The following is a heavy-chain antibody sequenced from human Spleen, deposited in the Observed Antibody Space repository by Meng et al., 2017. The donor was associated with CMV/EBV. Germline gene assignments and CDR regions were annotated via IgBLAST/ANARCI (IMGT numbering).Heavy chain of an antibody. D-gene: IGHD4-11*01. Sequence: LACTVSGGSVSSGDFYWSWIRQPPGKGLEWIGYIYYSGNTYYNPSLRSRVIISVDTSKNQFSVKLNSVSAADTAVYYCARTSVTTLDYWGQGTLVTVSS. J-gene: IGHJ4*02. CDR2: IYYSGNT. CDR3: ARTSVTTLDY. V-gene: IGHV4-31*03. CDR1: GGSVSSGDFY.